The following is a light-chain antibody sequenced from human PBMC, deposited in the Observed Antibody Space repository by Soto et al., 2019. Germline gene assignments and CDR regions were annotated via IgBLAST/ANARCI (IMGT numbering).Light chain of an antibody. CDR3: QKYNSAPRT. Sequence: DIQMTQSPSSLSASVGDRVTITCRASQGISNYLAWYQQKPGKVPTLLIYAASTLQSGVPSRFSGSVSGTDFTHTISRLQPEDVATYYCQKYNSAPRTFGQGTQVEIK. CDR1: QGISNY. J-gene: IGKJ1*01. V-gene: IGKV1-27*01. CDR2: AAS.